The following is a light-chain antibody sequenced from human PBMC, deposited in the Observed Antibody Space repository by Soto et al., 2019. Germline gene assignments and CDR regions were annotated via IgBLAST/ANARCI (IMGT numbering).Light chain of an antibody. CDR3: QQYDSSPLT. V-gene: IGKV3-20*01. CDR2: AAS. Sequence: EIVLTQSPGTLSLSPGERATLSCRASQSVSSSYLAWYQQKPGQAPRLLIYAASSRATGIPDRFSGSGSGTDFTLTLSRLEPEDFALYYCQQYDSSPLTFGPGTKVDIK. CDR1: QSVSSSY. J-gene: IGKJ3*01.